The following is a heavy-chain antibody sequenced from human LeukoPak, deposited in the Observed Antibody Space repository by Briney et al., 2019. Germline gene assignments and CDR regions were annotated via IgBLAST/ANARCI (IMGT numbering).Heavy chain of an antibody. Sequence: PGRSLRLSCAASGFTFSSYGMHWVRQAPGKGLEWVAVIWYDGSNKYYADSVKGRFTISRDNFKNTLYLQMNSLRAEDTAVYYCARGVSYYFDYWGQGTLVTVSS. V-gene: IGHV3-33*01. D-gene: IGHD2-15*01. J-gene: IGHJ4*02. CDR1: GFTFSSYG. CDR3: ARGVSYYFDY. CDR2: IWYDGSNK.